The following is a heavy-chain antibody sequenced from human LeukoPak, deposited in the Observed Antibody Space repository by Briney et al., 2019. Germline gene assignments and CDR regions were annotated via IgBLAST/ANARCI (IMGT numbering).Heavy chain of an antibody. CDR3: ASRLYCSSTSCYFRGANWFDP. D-gene: IGHD2-2*01. CDR1: GGSFSGYY. J-gene: IGHJ5*02. CDR2: INHSGST. Sequence: SETLSLTCAVYGGSFSGYYWSWIRQPPGKGLEWIGEINHSGSTNYNSSLKSRVTISVDTSKNQFSLKLSSVTAADTAVYYCASRLYCSSTSCYFRGANWFDPWGQGTLVTVSS. V-gene: IGHV4-34*01.